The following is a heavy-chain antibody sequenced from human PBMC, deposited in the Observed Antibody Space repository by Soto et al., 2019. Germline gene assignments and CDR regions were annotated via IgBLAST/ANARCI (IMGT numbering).Heavy chain of an antibody. D-gene: IGHD6-19*01. CDR2: IYYSGGT. J-gene: IGHJ4*02. CDR3: ARGGWYNDY. Sequence: SETLCLSWTVAGGSMRNPYWSWIRQPPGKGLEWIGYIYYSGGTSYHPSLKSRVAMSVDTSKNQFSLKMSSVTAADTAVYFCARGGWYNDYWGQGTLVTVSS. V-gene: IGHV4-59*11. CDR1: GGSMRNPY.